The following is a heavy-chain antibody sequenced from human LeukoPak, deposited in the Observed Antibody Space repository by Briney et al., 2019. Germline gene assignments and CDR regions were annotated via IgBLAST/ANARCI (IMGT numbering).Heavy chain of an antibody. CDR2: INSDGSST. V-gene: IGHV3-74*01. Sequence: PGGSLRPSCAASGFTFSSYWMHWVRQAPGKGLVWVSRINSDGSSTSYADSEKGRFTISRDNAKNTLYLQMNSLRAEDTAVYYCARSNPHYSDSSGYLNYWGQGTLVTVSS. CDR3: ARSNPHYSDSSGYLNY. CDR1: GFTFSSYW. D-gene: IGHD3-22*01. J-gene: IGHJ4*02.